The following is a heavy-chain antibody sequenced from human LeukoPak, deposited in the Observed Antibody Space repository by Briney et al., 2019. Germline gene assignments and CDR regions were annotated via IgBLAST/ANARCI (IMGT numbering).Heavy chain of an antibody. Sequence: PSETLSLTCAVYSGSFSGYYWNWIRQPPGKGLEWIGEINHSGSTNYNPSLKSRVTISVDTSKNQFSLKLSSVTAADTAVYYCARLHPLRRGHYYYYMDVWGKGTTVTVSS. CDR2: INHSGST. J-gene: IGHJ6*03. CDR1: SGSFSGYY. V-gene: IGHV4-34*01. CDR3: ARLHPLRRGHYYYYMDV. D-gene: IGHD4-17*01.